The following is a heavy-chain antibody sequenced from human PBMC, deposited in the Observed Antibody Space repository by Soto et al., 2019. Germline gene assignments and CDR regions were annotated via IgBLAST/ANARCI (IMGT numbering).Heavy chain of an antibody. J-gene: IGHJ4*02. CDR2: IYPGDSNI. Sequence: GESLKISCQASGYIFHNYWIGWVCQMPGKGLEWLGIIYPGDSNIRYNPSFQGQVTISADKSLSTTYLHWSSLKASDTAMYYCARQRYFDYWGRGTLVTVSS. CDR3: ARQRYFDY. V-gene: IGHV5-51*01. CDR1: GYIFHNYW.